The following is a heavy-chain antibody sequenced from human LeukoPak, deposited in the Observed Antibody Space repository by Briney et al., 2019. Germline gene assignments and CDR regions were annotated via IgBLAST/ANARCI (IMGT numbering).Heavy chain of an antibody. V-gene: IGHV4-34*01. D-gene: IGHD6-19*01. Sequence: SETLSLTCAVYGGSFSGYYWSWIRQPPGKGLEWIGEINHSGSTNYNPSLKSRVTMSVDTSKNQFSLRLTSVTAADTAVYSRARMFGSGWYFDDWGQGTLVTVSS. J-gene: IGHJ4*02. CDR1: GGSFSGYY. CDR3: ARMFGSGWYFDD. CDR2: INHSGST.